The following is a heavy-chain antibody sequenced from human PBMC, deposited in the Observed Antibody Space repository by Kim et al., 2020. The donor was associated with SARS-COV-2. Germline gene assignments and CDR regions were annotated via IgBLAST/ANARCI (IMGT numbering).Heavy chain of an antibody. D-gene: IGHD3-10*01. V-gene: IGHV3-64D*09. CDR1: GFTFSSYA. CDR2: ISSNGGST. Sequence: GGSLRLSCSASGFTFSSYAMHWVRQAPGKGLEYVSAISSNGGSTYYADSVKGRFTISRDNSKNTLYLQMSSLRAEDTAVYYCVKDLVQMVRGVIITDYYYYYGMDVWGQGTTVTVSS. CDR3: VKDLVQMVRGVIITDYYYYYGMDV. J-gene: IGHJ6*02.